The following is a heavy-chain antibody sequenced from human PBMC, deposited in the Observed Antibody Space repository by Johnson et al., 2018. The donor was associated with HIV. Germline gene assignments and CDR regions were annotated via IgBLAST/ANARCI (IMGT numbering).Heavy chain of an antibody. CDR2: IGTAGDT. Sequence: VQLVESGGGLVQPGGSLRLSCAASGFTFSSYDMHWVRQATGKGLEWVSAIGTAGDTYYADSVKGRFTIPRDNSKNTLYLQMNSLRAEDTAVYYCARDSASSYYDSSAKGGAFDIWGQGTMVTVSS. V-gene: IGHV3-13*01. J-gene: IGHJ3*02. CDR3: ARDSASSYYDSSAKGGAFDI. D-gene: IGHD3-22*01. CDR1: GFTFSSYD.